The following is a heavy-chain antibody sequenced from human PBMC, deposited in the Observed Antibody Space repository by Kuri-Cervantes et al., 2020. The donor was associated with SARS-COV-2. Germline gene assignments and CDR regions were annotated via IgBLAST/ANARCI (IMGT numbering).Heavy chain of an antibody. Sequence: SFKVSCNASGGTFSSYAISWVRQAPGQGLEWMGRIIPILGTANYAQKFQGRVTITADKSTSTAYMELSSLRSEDTAVYYCARDSSVAVWGQGTLVTVSS. V-gene: IGHV1-69*04. CDR3: ARDSSVAV. J-gene: IGHJ4*02. D-gene: IGHD6-19*01. CDR1: GGTFSSYA. CDR2: IIPILGTA.